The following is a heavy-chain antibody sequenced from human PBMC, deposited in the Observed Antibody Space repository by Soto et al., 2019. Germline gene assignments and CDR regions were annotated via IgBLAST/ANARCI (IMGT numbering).Heavy chain of an antibody. CDR1: GFTFGRYA. CDR3: AKIYDFWSRHHDSFDV. Sequence: EVQLFESGGGLVQPGGSLRLSCAASGFTFGRYAMTWVRQAPGKGLEWVSGINGNGGDTYYADSVKGRFTISRDNPKKTVYLQMNSLRVEDTAVYYCAKIYDFWSRHHDSFDVWGQGTLVIVSS. V-gene: IGHV3-23*01. J-gene: IGHJ3*01. CDR2: INGNGGDT. D-gene: IGHD3-3*01.